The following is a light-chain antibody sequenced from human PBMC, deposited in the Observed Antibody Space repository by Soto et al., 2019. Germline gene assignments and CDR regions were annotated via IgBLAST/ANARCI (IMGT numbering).Light chain of an antibody. CDR2: GAS. V-gene: IGKV3-15*01. J-gene: IGKJ1*01. CDR1: QSVGSN. Sequence: EIVMTQSPATLSVSPWERATLSCRASQSVGSNLAWYEQKPGQAPRLISYGASTRATGSPARFSRSGPGTEFTLTSSSLQSEDFAIYLCQYYNTWPPDRTFGQGTKVEIK. CDR3: QYYNTWPPDRT.